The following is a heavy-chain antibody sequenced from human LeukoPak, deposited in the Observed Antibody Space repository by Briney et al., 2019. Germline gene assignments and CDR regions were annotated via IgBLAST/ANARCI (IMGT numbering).Heavy chain of an antibody. D-gene: IGHD2-21*02. CDR2: INPNSGGT. V-gene: IGHV1-2*02. CDR1: GYTFTGYY. CDR3: ARDLLAYCGGDCPEYYYYGMDV. Sequence: ASVNVSCKASGYTFTGYYMHWVRQAPGQGLEWMGWINPNSGGTNYAQKFQGRVTMTRDTSISTAYMELSRLRSDDTAVYYCARDLLAYCGGDCPEYYYYGMDVWGQGTTVTVSS. J-gene: IGHJ6*02.